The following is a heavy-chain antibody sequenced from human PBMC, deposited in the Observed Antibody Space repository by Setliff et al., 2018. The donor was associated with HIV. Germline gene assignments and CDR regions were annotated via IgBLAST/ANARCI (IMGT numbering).Heavy chain of an antibody. CDR2: IYPGNSDT. J-gene: IGHJ6*02. CDR3: AKHLSPGSGWYSKARGMDV. Sequence: GASLKISCKASGYTFSNYCIAWVRQMPGKCLEWMGIIYPGNSDTTYSPSFQGQVTISADKSISTAYLRWSSLKASDTAMYYCAKHLSPGSGWYSKARGMDVWGQGTTVTVSS. D-gene: IGHD6-19*01. CDR1: GYTFSNYC. V-gene: IGHV5-51*01.